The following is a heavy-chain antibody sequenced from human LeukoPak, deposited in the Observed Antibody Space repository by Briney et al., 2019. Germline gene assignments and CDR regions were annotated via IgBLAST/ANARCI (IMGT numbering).Heavy chain of an antibody. CDR3: ARGRYSGSYFGAFDI. Sequence: GGSLRLSCAASEFTFSSYSMNWVRQAPGKGLEWVSSISSSSSYIYYADSVKGRFTISRDNAKNSLYLQMNSPRAEDTAVYYCARGRYSGSYFGAFDIWGQGTMVTVSS. CDR2: ISSSSSYI. D-gene: IGHD1-26*01. CDR1: EFTFSSYS. V-gene: IGHV3-21*01. J-gene: IGHJ3*02.